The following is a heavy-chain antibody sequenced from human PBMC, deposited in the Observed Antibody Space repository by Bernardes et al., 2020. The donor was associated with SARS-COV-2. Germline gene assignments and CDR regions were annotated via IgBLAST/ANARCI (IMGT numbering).Heavy chain of an antibody. CDR2: ISGSGGST. CDR1: GFTFSSYA. Sequence: GGSLRLSCAASGFTFSSYAMSWVRQAPGKGLEWVSAISGSGGSTYYADSVKGRFTISRDNSKNTLYLQMNSLRAEDTAVYYCAKAPTSYYDILTGYILLYYFDYWGQGTLVTVSS. CDR3: AKAPTSYYDILTGYILLYYFDY. D-gene: IGHD3-9*01. V-gene: IGHV3-23*01. J-gene: IGHJ4*02.